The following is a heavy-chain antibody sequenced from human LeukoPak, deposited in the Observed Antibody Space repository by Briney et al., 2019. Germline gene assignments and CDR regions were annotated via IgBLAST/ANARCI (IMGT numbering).Heavy chain of an antibody. CDR1: GGSISSGDYY. D-gene: IGHD1-7*01. Sequence: SQTLSLTCTVSGGSISSGDYYWSWIRQPPGKGLEWIGYIYYSGSTNYNPSLKSRVTISVDTSKNQFSLKLSSVTAADTAVYYCARANSYNWNYSWFDPWGQGTLVTVSS. J-gene: IGHJ5*02. CDR2: IYYSGST. V-gene: IGHV4-61*08. CDR3: ARANSYNWNYSWFDP.